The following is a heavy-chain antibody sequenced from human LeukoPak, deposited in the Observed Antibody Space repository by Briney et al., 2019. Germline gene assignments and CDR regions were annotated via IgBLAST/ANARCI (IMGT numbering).Heavy chain of an antibody. CDR1: GFTFTNSW. CDR2: IKEDGSEE. J-gene: IGHJ4*02. D-gene: IGHD6-6*01. CDR3: ARVIAARPGDYFDF. Sequence: TGGSLRLSCAASGFTFTNSWTSWVRQAPGKGLEWVANIKEDGSEEYYVGSVRGRFTISRDNAKNSLFLQMSSLRAEDTAIYYCARVIAARPGDYFDFWGQGTLVTVSS. V-gene: IGHV3-7*01.